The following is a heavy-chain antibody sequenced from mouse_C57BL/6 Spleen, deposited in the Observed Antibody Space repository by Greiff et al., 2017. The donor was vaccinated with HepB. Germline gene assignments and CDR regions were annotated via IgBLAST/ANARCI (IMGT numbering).Heavy chain of an antibody. J-gene: IGHJ2*01. CDR2: IDPETGGT. V-gene: IGHV1-15*01. CDR1: GYTFTDYE. Sequence: QVQLQQSGAELVRPGASVTLSCKASGYTFTDYEMHWVKQTPVHGLEWIGAIDPETGGTAYNQKFKGKAILTADKSSSTAYMELRSLTSEDSAVYYCTREDDYGSSRFDYWGQGTTLTVSS. D-gene: IGHD1-1*01. CDR3: TREDDYGSSRFDY.